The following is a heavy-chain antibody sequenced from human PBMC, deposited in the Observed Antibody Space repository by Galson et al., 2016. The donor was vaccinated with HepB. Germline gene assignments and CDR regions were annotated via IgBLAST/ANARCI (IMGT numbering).Heavy chain of an antibody. CDR2: IDPSDSYT. CDR1: TVNFIRYW. J-gene: IGHJ4*02. D-gene: IGHD3-10*01. Sequence: QSGADVKKPGESLRISCQGSTVNFIRYWISWVRQMPGKGLEWMGRIDPSDSYTKYSPSFQGHVTISLDKSISTAYLQWTSLKASDTAMYYCAIFYFDSGSYYNPDYWGQGTLVTVSS. CDR3: AIFYFDSGSYYNPDY. V-gene: IGHV5-10-1*01.